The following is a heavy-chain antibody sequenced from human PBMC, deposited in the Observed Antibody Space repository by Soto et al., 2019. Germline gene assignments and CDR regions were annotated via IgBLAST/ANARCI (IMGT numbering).Heavy chain of an antibody. CDR2: INPNSGGT. CDR1: GYTFTGYY. Sequence: GASVKVSCKASGYTFTGYYMHWVREAPGQGLEWMGWINPNSGGTNYAQKFQGRVTMTRDTSISTAYMELSRLRSDDTAVYYCARGAKTWIQLWPPDYWGQGTLVTVPQ. J-gene: IGHJ4*02. D-gene: IGHD5-18*01. V-gene: IGHV1-2*02. CDR3: ARGAKTWIQLWPPDY.